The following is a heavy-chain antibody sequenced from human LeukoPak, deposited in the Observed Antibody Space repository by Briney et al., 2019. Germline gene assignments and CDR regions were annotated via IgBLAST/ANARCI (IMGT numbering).Heavy chain of an antibody. D-gene: IGHD3-22*01. CDR3: ARDFGSGYSGGYYFDY. CDR2: INPNSGGT. V-gene: IGHV1-2*02. Sequence: GGSLRLSCAASGFTFTGYYMHWVRQAPGQGLEWMGWINPNSGGTNYAQKFQGRVTMTRDTSISTAYMELSRLRSDDTAVYYCARDFGSGYSGGYYFDYWGQGTLVTVSS. CDR1: GFTFTGYY. J-gene: IGHJ4*02.